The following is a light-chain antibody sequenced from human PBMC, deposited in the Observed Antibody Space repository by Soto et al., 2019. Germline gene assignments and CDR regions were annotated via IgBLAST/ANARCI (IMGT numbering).Light chain of an antibody. CDR3: QKYTSSLNT. CDR2: LTS. CDR1: QGVNTR. V-gene: IGKV3-15*01. J-gene: IGKJ5*01. Sequence: ELVLTQSPATLSAFAGDRVTLSCRASQGVNTRLAWYQHRPGQAPRLLIYLTSTRATGIPDRLSGSGSGTDFTLTISSLQSEDFAVYYCQKYTSSLNTCGQGTRLEIK.